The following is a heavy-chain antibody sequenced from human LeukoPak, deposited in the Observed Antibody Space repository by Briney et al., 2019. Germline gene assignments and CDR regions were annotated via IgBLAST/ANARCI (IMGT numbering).Heavy chain of an antibody. J-gene: IGHJ4*02. V-gene: IGHV3-30*18. D-gene: IGHD2-2*01. CDR2: ISYDGSNK. CDR3: GKARCGSTPCLMDN. Sequence: GGSLRLSWAASGFTFSSYGVHWVRQAPGKGPEWVAVISYDGSNKYYTDSVKGRFTISRDNSKNTLYLQMNSLRVEDTAVYYCGKARCGSTPCLMDNWGQGTLVTVSS. CDR1: GFTFSSYG.